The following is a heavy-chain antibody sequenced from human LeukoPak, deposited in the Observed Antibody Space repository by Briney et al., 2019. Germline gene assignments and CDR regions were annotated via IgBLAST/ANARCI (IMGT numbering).Heavy chain of an antibody. J-gene: IGHJ6*02. D-gene: IGHD2-8*02. CDR2: INPSGGST. V-gene: IGHV1-46*01. Sequence: GASVKVSCKASGYTFTSYYMHWVRLAPGQGLEWMGIINPSGGSTSYAQKFQGRVTMTRDTSTSTVYMELSSLRSEDTAVYYCARGGLLVVASFGYYGMDVWGQGTTVTVSS. CDR3: ARGGLLVVASFGYYGMDV. CDR1: GYTFTSYY.